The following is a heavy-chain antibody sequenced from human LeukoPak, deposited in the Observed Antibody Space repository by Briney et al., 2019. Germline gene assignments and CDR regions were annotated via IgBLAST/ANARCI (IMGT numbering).Heavy chain of an antibody. CDR3: ARIRSKGY. Sequence: GGSLRLSCAASGFTFSSYSMNWVRQAPGKGLEWVSYISSSSSTIYYADSVKGRFTISRDNAKNPLYLQMNSLRAEDTAVYYCARIRSKGYWGQGTLVTVSS. CDR1: GFTFSSYS. J-gene: IGHJ4*02. V-gene: IGHV3-48*01. CDR2: ISSSSSTI.